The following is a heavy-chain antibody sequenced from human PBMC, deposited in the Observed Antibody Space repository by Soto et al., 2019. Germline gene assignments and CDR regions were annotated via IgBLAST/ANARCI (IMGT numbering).Heavy chain of an antibody. CDR2: ISFDGTNK. CDR3: ARSDGYNKIEY. V-gene: IGHV3-30*04. Sequence: PGGSLRLSCAASGFTFSNYAMHWVRQAPGKGLEWVAVISFDGTNKYYADSVKGRFTVSRDSSKNTLFLQMNSLRAEDTAVYYCARSDGYNKIEYWGQGTLVTVSS. J-gene: IGHJ4*02. D-gene: IGHD6-25*01. CDR1: GFTFSNYA.